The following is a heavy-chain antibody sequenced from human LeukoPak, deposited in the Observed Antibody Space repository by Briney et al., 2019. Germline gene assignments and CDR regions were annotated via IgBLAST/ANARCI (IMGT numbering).Heavy chain of an antibody. CDR2: IRYDGSNK. CDR1: GFTFSSYG. J-gene: IGHJ4*02. CDR3: AKSGTDFDWLFDY. V-gene: IGHV3-30*02. D-gene: IGHD3-9*01. Sequence: PGGSLRLSCAASGFTFSSYGMHWVRQAPGEGLEWVAFIRYDGSNKYYADSVKGRFTISRDNSKNTLYLQMNSLRAEDTAVYYCAKSGTDFDWLFDYWGQGTLVTVSS.